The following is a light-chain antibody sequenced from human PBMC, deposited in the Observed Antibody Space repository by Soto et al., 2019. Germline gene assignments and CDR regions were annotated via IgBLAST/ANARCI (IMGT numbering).Light chain of an antibody. CDR3: QTWGSGIVV. CDR2: LNSDGSH. CDR1: SGHSNYA. J-gene: IGLJ2*01. V-gene: IGLV4-69*01. Sequence: QPVLTQSPSASASLGASVKLTCTLSSGHSNYAIAWHQQQSEKGPRYLMKLNSDGSHSKGDGITDRFSGSSSGAERYLTISSLQSEDEADYYCQTWGSGIVVFGGGTKLIVL.